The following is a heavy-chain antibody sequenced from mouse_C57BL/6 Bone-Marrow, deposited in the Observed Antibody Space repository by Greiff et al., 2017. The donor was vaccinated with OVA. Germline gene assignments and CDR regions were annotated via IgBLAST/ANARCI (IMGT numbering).Heavy chain of an antibody. D-gene: IGHD2-5*01. CDR3: APYYSNPGFAY. V-gene: IGHV5-6*01. Sequence: EVHLVESGGDLVKPGGSLKLSCAASGFTFSSYGMSWVRQTPDKRLEWVATISSGGSYTYYPDSVKGRFTISRDNAKNTLYLQMSSLKSEDTAMYYCAPYYSNPGFAYWGQGTLVTVSA. CDR2: ISSGGSYT. J-gene: IGHJ3*01. CDR1: GFTFSSYG.